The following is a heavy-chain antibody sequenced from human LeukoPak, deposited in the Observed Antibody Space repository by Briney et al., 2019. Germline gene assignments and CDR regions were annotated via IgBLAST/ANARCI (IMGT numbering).Heavy chain of an antibody. CDR2: IYTSGST. J-gene: IGHJ4*02. Sequence: SETLSLTCTVSGGSICSNSYYWSWIRQPAGKGLEWIGRIYTSGSTNYNPSLKSRVTMSVDTSKNQFSLKLSSVTAADTAVYYCASTLRWLAFDYWGQGILVTVSS. CDR3: ASTLRWLAFDY. V-gene: IGHV4-61*02. CDR1: GGSICSNSYY. D-gene: IGHD3-22*01.